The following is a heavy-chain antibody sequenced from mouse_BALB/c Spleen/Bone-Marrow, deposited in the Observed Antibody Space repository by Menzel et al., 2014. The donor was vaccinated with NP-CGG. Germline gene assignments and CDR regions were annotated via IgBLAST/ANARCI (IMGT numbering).Heavy chain of an antibody. J-gene: IGHJ1*01. CDR2: IHPSDSET. V-gene: IGHV1-74*01. CDR3: ARGGYDGWYFDV. D-gene: IGHD2-2*01. Sequence: QVQLQQSGAELVRPGASVKLSCRASDYSFTSYWVNWVKPRPGQGLEWIGMIHPSDSETRLNQKFKDKATLTVDKSSSTAYMQLSSPTSEDSAVYYCARGGYDGWYFDVWGAGTTVTVSS. CDR1: DYSFTSYW.